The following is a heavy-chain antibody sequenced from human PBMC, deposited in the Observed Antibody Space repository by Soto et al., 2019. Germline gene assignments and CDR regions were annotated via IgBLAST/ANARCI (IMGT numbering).Heavy chain of an antibody. CDR1: GYTFNSFG. J-gene: IGHJ4*02. D-gene: IGHD3-22*01. CDR3: AREFQYDSGGFHELYF. V-gene: IGHV1-18*04. Sequence: QVHLEQSGAEVRKPGASVKVSCKASGYTFNSFGINWVRQAPGQGLEWLGWISAYNGNTNYAQKFHGRVTMTADTSTTTAYLELTSLRSDDTAVYYCAREFQYDSGGFHELYFWGQGTRVTVSS. CDR2: ISAYNGNT.